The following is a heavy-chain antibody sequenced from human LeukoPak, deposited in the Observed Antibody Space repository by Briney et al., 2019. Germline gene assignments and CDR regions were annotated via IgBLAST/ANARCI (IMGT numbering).Heavy chain of an antibody. Sequence: ASVKVSCKASGYTFTSCYMHWVRQAPGQGLEWMGIINPSGGSTSYAQKFQGRVTMTRDTSTSTVYMELSSLRSEDTAVYYCARGPYSSGWLLENWFDPWGQGTLVTVSS. V-gene: IGHV1-46*01. CDR3: ARGPYSSGWLLENWFDP. J-gene: IGHJ5*02. CDR2: INPSGGST. D-gene: IGHD6-19*01. CDR1: GYTFTSCY.